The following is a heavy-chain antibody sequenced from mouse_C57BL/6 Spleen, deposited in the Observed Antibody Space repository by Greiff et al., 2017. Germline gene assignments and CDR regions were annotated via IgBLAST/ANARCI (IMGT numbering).Heavy chain of an antibody. CDR3: ARNDYDEDYYAMDY. V-gene: IGHV1-9*01. Sequence: QVQLKESGAELMKPGASVKLSCKATGYTFTGYWIEWVKQRPGPGLEWIGEILPGSGSTNSNEKFKGKATFTADTSSTTAYMQLSILTTEDSAIYYCARNDYDEDYYAMDYWGQGTSVTVSS. CDR2: ILPGSGST. CDR1: GYTFTGYW. D-gene: IGHD2-4*01. J-gene: IGHJ4*01.